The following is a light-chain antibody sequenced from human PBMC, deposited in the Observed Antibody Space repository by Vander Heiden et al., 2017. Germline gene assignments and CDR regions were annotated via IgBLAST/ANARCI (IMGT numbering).Light chain of an antibody. Sequence: DIVMTQSPDSLAVFLGERATINCKSSQSVLYSSNNKNYLAWYQQTPGQPPKLLIYWASTRESGVPDRFSGSGSGADFTLTISSLQAEDVAVYYCQQYYNIPWTFGQGTKVEIK. CDR1: QSVLYSSNNKNY. CDR2: WAS. V-gene: IGKV4-1*01. CDR3: QQYYNIPWT. J-gene: IGKJ1*01.